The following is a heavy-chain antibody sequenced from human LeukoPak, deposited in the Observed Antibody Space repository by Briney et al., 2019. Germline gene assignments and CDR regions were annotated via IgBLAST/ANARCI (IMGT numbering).Heavy chain of an antibody. CDR3: ARQVDIFRGPDWFDP. CDR2: INPNNGVT. D-gene: IGHD3-10*01. CDR1: GYTFTDHHY. J-gene: IGHJ5*02. Sequence: ASVKVSCKASGYTFTDHHYIHWVRQAPGQGLEWMGWINPNNGVTDSAQNFQARITMTSDTSISTAYMELSSLRSDDTAMYYCARQVDIFRGPDWFDPWGQGTLVTVSS. V-gene: IGHV1-2*02.